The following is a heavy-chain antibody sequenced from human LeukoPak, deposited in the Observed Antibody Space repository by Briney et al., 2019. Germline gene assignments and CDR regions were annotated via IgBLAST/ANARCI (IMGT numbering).Heavy chain of an antibody. CDR3: ARALVFNYYDFWSGCYHWFDP. D-gene: IGHD3-3*01. CDR1: GGSISSYY. J-gene: IGHJ5*02. CDR2: IYYSGST. V-gene: IGHV4-59*01. Sequence: SETLSLTCTVSGGSISSYYWSWIRQPPGKGLEWIGYIYYSGSTNYNPSLKSRVTISVDTSKNQFSLKLSSVTAADTAVYYCARALVFNYYDFWSGCYHWFDPWGQGTLVTVSS.